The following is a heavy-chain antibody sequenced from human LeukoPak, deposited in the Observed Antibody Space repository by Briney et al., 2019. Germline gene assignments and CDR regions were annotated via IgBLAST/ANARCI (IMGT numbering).Heavy chain of an antibody. CDR3: ARGSVTRRFDP. CDR2: ISYDGSNK. Sequence: PGRSLRLSCAASGFTFSSYAMHWVRQAPGKGLEWVAVISYDGSNKYYADSVKGRFTISRDNSKNTLYLQMNSLRAEDTAVYYCARGSVTRRFDPWGQGTLVTVSS. D-gene: IGHD4-17*01. V-gene: IGHV3-30*04. J-gene: IGHJ5*02. CDR1: GFTFSSYA.